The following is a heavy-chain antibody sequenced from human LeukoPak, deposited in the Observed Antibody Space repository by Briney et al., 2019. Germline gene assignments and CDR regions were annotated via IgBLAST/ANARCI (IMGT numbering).Heavy chain of an antibody. CDR2: ISSNGGST. J-gene: IGHJ4*02. D-gene: IGHD3-10*01. V-gene: IGHV3-64*01. CDR1: GFTFSSYA. Sequence: PGGSLRLSCAASGFTFSSYAMHWVRQAPGKGLEYVSAISSNGGSTYYANSVKGRFTISRDNSKNTLYLQMGSLRAEDMAVYYCARVTVRGVINGHFDYWGQGTLVTVSS. CDR3: ARVTVRGVINGHFDY.